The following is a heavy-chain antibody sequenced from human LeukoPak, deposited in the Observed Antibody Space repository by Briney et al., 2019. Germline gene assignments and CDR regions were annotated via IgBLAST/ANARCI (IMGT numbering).Heavy chain of an antibody. V-gene: IGHV4-34*01. CDR1: GGSLSFYY. CDR3: ARGGRVFGMVRGVSYFDY. J-gene: IGHJ4*02. D-gene: IGHD3-10*01. CDR2: ISQNGDS. Sequence: KPSETLSLTCGVSGGSLSFYYWSWIRQSPGKGLEWIAEISQNGDSNYNMSLKSRVTISLDKSKNQVSLKLTSVTAADTAVYYCARGGRVFGMVRGVSYFDYWGQGTLVTVSS.